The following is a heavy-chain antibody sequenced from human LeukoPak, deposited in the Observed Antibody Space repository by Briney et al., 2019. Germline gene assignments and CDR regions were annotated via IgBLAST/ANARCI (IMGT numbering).Heavy chain of an antibody. CDR3: ARLKFYDSTGYSPGYYMDV. Sequence: SETLSLTCSVSGGAIISYYWSWIRQPAGKGPEWIGRIYPTGNTDYNPSLKARVTMSTDLSKKQSSLRLRSVTAADTAVYYCARLKFYDSTGYSPGYYMDVWGRETAVTVSS. CDR2: IYPTGNT. D-gene: IGHD3-22*01. J-gene: IGHJ6*03. V-gene: IGHV4-4*07. CDR1: GGAIISYY.